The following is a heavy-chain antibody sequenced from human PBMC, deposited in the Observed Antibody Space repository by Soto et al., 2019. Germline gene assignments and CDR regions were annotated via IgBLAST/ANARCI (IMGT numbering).Heavy chain of an antibody. CDR3: ASGPPSSGWYRNTYYYYGLDA. CDR1: GFTFSTHA. CDR2: VWSDGNKQ. D-gene: IGHD6-19*01. Sequence: QVQLVETGGGVVQPGRSLRLSCVASGFTFSTHAMHWVRQAPGKGLEWVAVVWSDGNKQYYADSVMGRFTISRDNSRNTLYLQMNSLRAEDTALYFCASGPPSSGWYRNTYYYYGLDAWGQGTTVTVTS. V-gene: IGHV3-33*01. J-gene: IGHJ6*02.